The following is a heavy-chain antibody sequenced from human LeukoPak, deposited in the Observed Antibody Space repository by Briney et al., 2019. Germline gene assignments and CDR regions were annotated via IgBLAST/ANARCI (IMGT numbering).Heavy chain of an antibody. J-gene: IGHJ4*02. D-gene: IGHD1-1*01. CDR1: GGSISSYY. V-gene: IGHV4-59*01. CDR3: ARDTSTGSIDY. Sequence: SETLSLTCTVSGGSISSYYWSWIRQPPGKGLEWIGYVYYSGTTNYNPSLKSRVTISVDTSKNQFSLKLSSVTTADTAVYHCARDTSTGSIDYWGQETLVTVSS. CDR2: VYYSGTT.